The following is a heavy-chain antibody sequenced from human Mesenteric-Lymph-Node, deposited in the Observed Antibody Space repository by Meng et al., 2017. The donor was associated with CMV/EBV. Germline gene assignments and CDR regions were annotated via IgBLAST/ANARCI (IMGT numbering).Heavy chain of an antibody. Sequence: VQLQQWGAGLLKPSETLSLHCAVYGGSFSGYYWSWIRQPPGKGLEWIGEINHSGSTNYNPSLKSRVTISVDTSKNQFSLKLSSVTAADTAVYYCARHQRWLKSEGGFNYWGQGTLVTVSS. CDR2: INHSGST. CDR3: ARHQRWLKSEGGFNY. D-gene: IGHD4-23*01. CDR1: GGSFSGYY. V-gene: IGHV4-34*01. J-gene: IGHJ4*02.